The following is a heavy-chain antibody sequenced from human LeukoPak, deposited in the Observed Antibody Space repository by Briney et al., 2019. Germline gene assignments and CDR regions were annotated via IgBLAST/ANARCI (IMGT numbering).Heavy chain of an antibody. CDR2: IHHSGST. Sequence: SETLSLTCAVYGGSFSGYYWSWIRQPPGKGLEWIGEIHHSGSTNYNPSLKSRVTISVDTSKNQFSLKLSSVTAADSAVYYCARRSPSSGWPFDFWSQGTLVTVSS. J-gene: IGHJ4*02. CDR3: ARRSPSSGWPFDF. CDR1: GGSFSGYY. D-gene: IGHD6-19*01. V-gene: IGHV4-34*01.